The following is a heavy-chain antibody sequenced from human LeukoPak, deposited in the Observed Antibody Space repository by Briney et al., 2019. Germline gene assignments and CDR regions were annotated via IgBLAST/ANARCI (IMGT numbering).Heavy chain of an antibody. Sequence: GGSLRLSCVASGFTFSNYGMHWVRQAPRKGLEWVAVIWYDGSNKYYIESVEGRFTISRDNPMNTVYLQMDSLRAEDTAVYYCARDFGDTGYDRGWFDPWGQGTLVTVSS. V-gene: IGHV3-33*01. CDR1: GFTFSNYG. CDR2: IWYDGSNK. J-gene: IGHJ5*02. D-gene: IGHD5-12*01. CDR3: ARDFGDTGYDRGWFDP.